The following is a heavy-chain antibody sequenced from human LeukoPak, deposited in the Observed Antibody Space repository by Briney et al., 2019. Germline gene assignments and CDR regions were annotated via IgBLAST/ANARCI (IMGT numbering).Heavy chain of an antibody. CDR1: GFTFTTYG. CDR3: AKPGITMMGGV. CDR2: IGGSGTRT. J-gene: IGHJ6*03. Sequence: GGTLRLSCSASGFTFTTYGMNWVRQAPGKGLEWVSGIGGSGTRTYYADSVKGRFTISRDNAKNSPYLQMNSLRAEDTAVYYWAKPGITMMGGVGGKGTTVTIS. D-gene: IGHD3-22*01. V-gene: IGHV3-23*01.